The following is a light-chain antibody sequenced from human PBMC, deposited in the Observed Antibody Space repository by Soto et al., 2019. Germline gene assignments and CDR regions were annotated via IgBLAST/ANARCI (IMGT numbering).Light chain of an antibody. Sequence: EIVLTQSPGTLSLSPGERATLSCRASQSVSSSYLAWYQQKPGQAPRLLIYGASSRATGIPDRFSGSGYGTDFTLAISRLEPEDLAVYYCQQYGSSPFTFGGGTKVEI. V-gene: IGKV3-20*01. CDR3: QQYGSSPFT. CDR2: GAS. J-gene: IGKJ4*01. CDR1: QSVSSSY.